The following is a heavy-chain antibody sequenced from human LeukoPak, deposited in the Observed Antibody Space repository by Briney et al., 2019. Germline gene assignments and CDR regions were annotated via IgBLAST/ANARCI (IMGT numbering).Heavy chain of an antibody. CDR1: GYTFTSYG. CDR2: ISAYNGNT. CDR3: ARDRRGIVGAGWFDP. D-gene: IGHD1-26*01. J-gene: IGHJ5*02. V-gene: IGHV1-18*01. Sequence: ASVKVSCKASGYTFTSYGISWVRQAPGQGLEWMGWISAYNGNTNYAQKLQGRVTMTTDTSTSTAYMELRSLRSDDTAVYYCARDRRGIVGAGWFDPWGQGTLVTVSS.